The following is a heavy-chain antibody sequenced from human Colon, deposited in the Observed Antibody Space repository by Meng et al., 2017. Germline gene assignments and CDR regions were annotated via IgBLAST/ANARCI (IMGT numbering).Heavy chain of an antibody. D-gene: IGHD6-19*01. Sequence: QPQLQESGPGLVKSSEALSPTCSVSGCSISNSSYYWGWFRQPPGKGLEWIGSIGHSGITYYTPSLKSRVTVSIDTSKSQFSLKLTSVTAADTAVYYCVRSSGWVRTGFDPWGQGTLVTVSS. J-gene: IGHJ5*02. CDR3: VRSSGWVRTGFDP. CDR1: GCSISNSSYY. CDR2: IGHSGIT. V-gene: IGHV4-39*01.